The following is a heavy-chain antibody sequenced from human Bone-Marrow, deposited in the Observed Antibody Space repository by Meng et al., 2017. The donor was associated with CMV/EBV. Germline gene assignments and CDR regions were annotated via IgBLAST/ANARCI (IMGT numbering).Heavy chain of an antibody. CDR1: GYSFTDFG. D-gene: IGHD3-3*01. CDR2: ISAYNGNT. CDR3: ASGGRGTYYDFWSGYSYFDY. Sequence: ASVKVSCKASGYSFTDFGVSWVRQAPGQGLEWMGWISAYNGNTNYAQKLQGRVTMTTDTSTSTAYMELRSLRSDDTAVYYCASGGRGTYYDFWSGYSYFDYWGQGTLVTVSS. V-gene: IGHV1-18*01. J-gene: IGHJ4*02.